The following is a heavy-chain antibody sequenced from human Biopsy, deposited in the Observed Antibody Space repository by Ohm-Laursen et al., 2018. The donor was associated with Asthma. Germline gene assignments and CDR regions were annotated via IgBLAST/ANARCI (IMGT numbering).Heavy chain of an antibody. V-gene: IGHV3-30*03. J-gene: IGHJ3*02. CDR2: VSSDGHNK. CDR3: ARQSGQDNGDSSAFDT. D-gene: IGHD3-22*01. CDR1: GFVFSQCG. Sequence: SLRLSCSASGFVFSQCGMRWVRQGPGKGLEWVALVSSDGHNKYYEQSVKGRFTISRDNSRNRLDLQINRLTVEDSAVYFCARQSGQDNGDSSAFDTWGQGTKVAVSS.